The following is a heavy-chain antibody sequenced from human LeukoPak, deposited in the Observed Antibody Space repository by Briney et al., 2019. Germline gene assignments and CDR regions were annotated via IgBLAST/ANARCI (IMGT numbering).Heavy chain of an antibody. CDR2: ISAYNGNT. D-gene: IGHD1-14*01. CDR3: ARDPAITYYYYGMDV. V-gene: IGHV1-18*01. Sequence: ASVKVSCKASGYTFTSNGISWVRQAPGQGLEWMGWISAYNGNTNYAQKLQGRVTMTTDTSTSTAYMELRSLRSDDTAVYYSARDPAITYYYYGMDVWGQGTTVTVSS. CDR1: GYTFTSNG. J-gene: IGHJ6*02.